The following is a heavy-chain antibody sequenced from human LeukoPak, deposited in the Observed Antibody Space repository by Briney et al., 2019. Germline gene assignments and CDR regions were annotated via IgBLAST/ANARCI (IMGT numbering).Heavy chain of an antibody. CDR1: GFTFSSYA. CDR2: ISYDGSNK. CDR3: VKVGDSGYGEYYQH. V-gene: IGHV3-30*14. D-gene: IGHD5-12*01. Sequence: GGSLRLSCAASGFTFSSYAMHWVRQAPGKGLEWVAVISYDGSNKYYADSVKGRFTISRDNSKNTLYLQMSSLRAEDTALYYCVKVGDSGYGEYYQHWGQGTLVTVSS. J-gene: IGHJ1*01.